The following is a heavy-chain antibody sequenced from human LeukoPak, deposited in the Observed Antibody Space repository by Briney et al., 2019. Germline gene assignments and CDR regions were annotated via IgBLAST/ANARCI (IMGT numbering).Heavy chain of an antibody. V-gene: IGHV3-66*01. CDR1: GFTFSSYY. J-gene: IGHJ4*02. Sequence: GGSLRLSCAASGFTFSSYYMSWLRQAPGKGLEGVSVIYSGGSTYYADAVKGRFTISRDNSKNSLYLQMNSLRGEDTAVYYCAVGFGELFLGFDYWGQGTLVTVSS. D-gene: IGHD3-10*01. CDR3: AVGFGELFLGFDY. CDR2: IYSGGST.